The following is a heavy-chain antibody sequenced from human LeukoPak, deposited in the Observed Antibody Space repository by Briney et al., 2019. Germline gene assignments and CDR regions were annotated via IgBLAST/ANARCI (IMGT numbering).Heavy chain of an antibody. CDR3: ARAAYVGANSWPGY. CDR2: MNPNSGNT. J-gene: IGHJ4*02. V-gene: IGHV1-8*03. Sequence: ASVKVSCKASGYTFTSYGISWVRQATGQGLEWMGWMNPNSGNTGYAQKFQGRVTITRNTSISTAYMDLSSLRSDDTAMYYCARAAYVGANSWPGYWGQGTLVTVSS. D-gene: IGHD3-10*02. CDR1: GYTFTSYG.